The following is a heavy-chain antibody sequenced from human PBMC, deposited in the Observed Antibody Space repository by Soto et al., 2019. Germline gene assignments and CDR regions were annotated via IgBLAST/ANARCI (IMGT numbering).Heavy chain of an antibody. V-gene: IGHV3-21*01. CDR1: GFSFSSYS. Sequence: GGSLRLSCAASGFSFSSYSMNWVRQAPGKGLEWVSSISSSSTYIYYADSVKGRFTISRDNAKNSLYLQMNSLRAEDTAVDYCAGNNDYSTSPNFDCWGQGTLVTVSS. J-gene: IGHJ4*02. D-gene: IGHD6-6*01. CDR2: ISSSSTYI. CDR3: AGNNDYSTSPNFDC.